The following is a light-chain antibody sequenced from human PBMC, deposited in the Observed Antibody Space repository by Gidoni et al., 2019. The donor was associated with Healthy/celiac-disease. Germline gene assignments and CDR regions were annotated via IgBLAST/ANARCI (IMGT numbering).Light chain of an antibody. J-gene: IGKJ5*01. Sequence: DIVFPQSLGTLPLSQGERATLSCRASLSVSSSYLAWYQQKPGQAPRLLIYGASSRATGIPDRFSGSGSGTDFTLTISSLEPEDFAVYYCQQYGSSPITFGQGTRLEIK. V-gene: IGKV3-20*01. CDR2: GAS. CDR1: LSVSSSY. CDR3: QQYGSSPIT.